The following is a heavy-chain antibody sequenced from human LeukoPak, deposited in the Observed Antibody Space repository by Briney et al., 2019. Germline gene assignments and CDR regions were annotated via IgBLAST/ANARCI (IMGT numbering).Heavy chain of an antibody. Sequence: ASVKVSCKASGYSFTGYYMHWVRQAPGQGLEWMGWINPNSGDTKYAQKFQGRVTMTRDTSISTAYMELTRLRSDDTAVYYCARVSARYFDWYPLDYWGQGTLVTVSS. CDR2: INPNSGDT. D-gene: IGHD3-9*01. V-gene: IGHV1-2*02. J-gene: IGHJ4*02. CDR1: GYSFTGYY. CDR3: ARVSARYFDWYPLDY.